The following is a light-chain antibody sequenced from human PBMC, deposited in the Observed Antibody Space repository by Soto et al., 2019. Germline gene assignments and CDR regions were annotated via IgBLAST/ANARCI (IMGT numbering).Light chain of an antibody. CDR3: QQSYSTPRT. CDR1: QNIYNY. J-gene: IGKJ1*01. CDR2: AAS. Sequence: DIQMTQSPSSLSASVGDRVTITCRASQNIYNYLNWYQQKPGKAPQLLIFAASSLQSGVPSRFSGSESGTDFTLTISSLQPEDFATYYCQQSYSTPRTFGQGTKVEIK. V-gene: IGKV1-39*01.